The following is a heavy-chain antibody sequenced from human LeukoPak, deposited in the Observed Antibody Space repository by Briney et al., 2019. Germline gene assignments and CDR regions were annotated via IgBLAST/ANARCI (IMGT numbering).Heavy chain of an antibody. CDR1: GLPIADFA. Sequence: GGSLRPSCVASGLPIADFAMHWVRQAPGKGLEWVSLISGDGVSTFYADSVKGRFSISRDNSKNSLYLEMNSLRTEDVAMYYCAKESGKFDYWGQGTLVAVSS. J-gene: IGHJ4*02. CDR3: AKESGKFDY. CDR2: ISGDGVST. V-gene: IGHV3-43*02.